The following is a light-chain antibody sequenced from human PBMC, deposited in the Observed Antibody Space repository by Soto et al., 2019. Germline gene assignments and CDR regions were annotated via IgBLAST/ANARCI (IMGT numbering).Light chain of an antibody. Sequence: EIVLTQSPGTLSLSPGERATLSCRASRSVSSRYLAWYQQKPGQAPRLLIYGTSTRATGIPDRFSGSGSGPVFTLTISRLEPEDFAVYHCHQYGYSPNTFGQGTKLEIK. V-gene: IGKV3-20*01. CDR1: RSVSSRY. CDR2: GTS. CDR3: HQYGYSPNT. J-gene: IGKJ2*01.